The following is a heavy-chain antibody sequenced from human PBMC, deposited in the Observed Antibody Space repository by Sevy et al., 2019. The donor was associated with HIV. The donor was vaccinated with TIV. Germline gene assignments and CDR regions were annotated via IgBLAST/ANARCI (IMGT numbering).Heavy chain of an antibody. CDR1: GFTFSSYA. CDR3: ARAEERITMIVVVNYYFDY. J-gene: IGHJ4*02. D-gene: IGHD3-22*01. Sequence: GESLKISCAASGFTFSSYAMHWVRQAPGKGLEWVAVISYDGSNKYYADSVKGRFTISRDNSKNTLYLQMNSLRAEDTAVYYCARAEERITMIVVVNYYFDYWGQGTLVTVSS. CDR2: ISYDGSNK. V-gene: IGHV3-30-3*01.